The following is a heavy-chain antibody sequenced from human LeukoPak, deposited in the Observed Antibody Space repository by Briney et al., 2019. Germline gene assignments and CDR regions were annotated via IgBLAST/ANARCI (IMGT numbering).Heavy chain of an antibody. Sequence: GGSLRLSCAASGFTFSNYAMSWVRQAPGKGLEWVSAISGSGDSTYYADSVKGRFTISRDNSKSTLYLQMNSLRAEDTAVYYCAKDASGIRAVGPAHWGQGSLVTVSS. J-gene: IGHJ4*02. D-gene: IGHD2-15*01. CDR1: GFTFSNYA. CDR3: AKDASGIRAVGPAH. CDR2: ISGSGDST. V-gene: IGHV3-23*01.